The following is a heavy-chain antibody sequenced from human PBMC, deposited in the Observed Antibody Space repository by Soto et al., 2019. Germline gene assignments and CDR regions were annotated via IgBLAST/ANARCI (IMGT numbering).Heavy chain of an antibody. CDR2: ISGSGGST. CDR1: GFTFSSYA. J-gene: IGHJ4*02. CDR3: AKGNPPEIVVVPAVRYYFDY. V-gene: IGHV3-23*01. D-gene: IGHD2-2*01. Sequence: GGSLRLSCAASGFTFSSYAMSWVRQAPGKGLEWVSAISGSGGSTYYADSVKGRFTISRDNSKNTLYLQMNSLRAEDTAVYYCAKGNPPEIVVVPAVRYYFDYWGQGTLVTVSS.